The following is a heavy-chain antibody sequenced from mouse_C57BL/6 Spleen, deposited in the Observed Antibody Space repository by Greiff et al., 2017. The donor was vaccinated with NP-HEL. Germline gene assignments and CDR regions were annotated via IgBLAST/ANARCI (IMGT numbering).Heavy chain of an antibody. V-gene: IGHV5-12*01. CDR1: GFTFSDYY. Sequence: VQLKESGGGLVQPGGSLKLSCAASGFTFSDYYMYWVRQTPEKRLEWVAYISNGGGSTYYPDTVKGRFTISRDNAKNTLYLQMSRLKSEDTAMYYCARRGYYYGSSSYWYFDVWGTGTTVTVSS. CDR2: ISNGGGST. D-gene: IGHD1-1*01. J-gene: IGHJ1*03. CDR3: ARRGYYYGSSSYWYFDV.